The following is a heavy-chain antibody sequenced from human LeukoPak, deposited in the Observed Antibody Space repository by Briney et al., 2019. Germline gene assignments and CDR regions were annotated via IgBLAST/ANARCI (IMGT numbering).Heavy chain of an antibody. V-gene: IGHV1-2*02. CDR3: ARGPLEYCSGGTCYSGRNWFDP. J-gene: IGHJ5*02. CDR2: INPNSGDT. CDR1: GYILTDYY. Sequence: ASVKVSCKASGYILTDYYIHWVRRAPGQGLEWMGWINPNSGDTNYAQKFQGRVTMTRDTSISTVYMKLRRLRYDDTAAYYCARGPLEYCSGGTCYSGRNWFDPWGQGTLVTVSS. D-gene: IGHD2-15*01.